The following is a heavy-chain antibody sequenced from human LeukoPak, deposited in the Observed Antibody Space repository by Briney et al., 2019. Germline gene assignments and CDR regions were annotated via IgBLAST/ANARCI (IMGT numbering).Heavy chain of an antibody. CDR2: ISSNGDNT. Sequence: GGSLRLSCSVSGFTFSTYVMHWVRQAPGKGLEYVSAISSNGDNTYYADSVEGRFTISRDDSKNTLYLQMSSLRADDTAVYYCVRGTGYWGQGTLVTVSS. V-gene: IGHV3-64D*06. CDR3: VRGTGY. CDR1: GFTFSTYV. J-gene: IGHJ4*02.